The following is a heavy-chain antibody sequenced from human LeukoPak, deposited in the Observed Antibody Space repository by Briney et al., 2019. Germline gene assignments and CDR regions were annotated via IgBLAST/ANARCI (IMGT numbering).Heavy chain of an antibody. CDR1: GFTFSNAW. D-gene: IGHD2-2*02. J-gene: IGHJ4*02. CDR2: IKSKTDGGTT. V-gene: IGHV3-15*01. CDR3: TTDGWYCSSTSCYTIDY. Sequence: GGSLRLSCAASGFTFSNAWMSRVRQAPGKGLEWVGRIKSKTDGGTTDYAAPVKGRFTISRDDSKNTLYLQMNSLKTEDTAVYYCTTDGWYCSSTSCYTIDYWGQGTLVTVSS.